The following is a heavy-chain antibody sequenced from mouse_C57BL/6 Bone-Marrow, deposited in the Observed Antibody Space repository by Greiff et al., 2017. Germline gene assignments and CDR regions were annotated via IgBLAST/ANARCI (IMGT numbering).Heavy chain of an antibody. CDR1: GFSFTSYG. Sequence: QVQLKESGPGLVAPSQSLSITCTVSGFSFTSYGVAWVRQSPRKGLEWLGVIWGVGSTTYNSALKSRLSSSKDNSKSQVFLKRNRLQTDDTAMYYCGSDGGGMDYWGQGTSVTVSS. V-gene: IGHV2-6*01. CDR3: GSDGGGMDY. J-gene: IGHJ4*01. CDR2: IWGVGST.